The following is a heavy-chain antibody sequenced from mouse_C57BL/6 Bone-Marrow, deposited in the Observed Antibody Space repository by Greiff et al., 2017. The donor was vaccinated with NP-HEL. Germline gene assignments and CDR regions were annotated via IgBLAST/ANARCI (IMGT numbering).Heavy chain of an antibody. Sequence: QVQLQQPGAELVKPGASVKLSCKASGYTFTSYWMHWVKQRPGQGLEWIGMIHPNSGSTNYNEKFKSKATLTVDKSSSTAYMRLSSLTSEDSAVDYCAREGVVTTDYFDYWGQGTTLTVSS. CDR1: GYTFTSYW. V-gene: IGHV1-64*01. J-gene: IGHJ2*01. CDR3: AREGVVTTDYFDY. D-gene: IGHD2-2*01. CDR2: IHPNSGST.